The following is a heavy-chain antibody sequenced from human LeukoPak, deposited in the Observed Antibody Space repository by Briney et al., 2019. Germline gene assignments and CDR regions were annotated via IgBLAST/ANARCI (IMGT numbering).Heavy chain of an antibody. CDR2: ISGSSSTI. V-gene: IGHV3-48*01. D-gene: IGHD3-22*01. Sequence: GSLRLSCAASGFTFSSYSMNWVRQAPGKGLEWGSYISGSSSTIYYADSVKGRFTISRDNGKNTLYLQMNSLRAEDTAVYYCARGSTYYDSSGQVPFDYWGQGTLVTVSS. CDR1: GFTFSSYS. CDR3: ARGSTYYDSSGQVPFDY. J-gene: IGHJ4*02.